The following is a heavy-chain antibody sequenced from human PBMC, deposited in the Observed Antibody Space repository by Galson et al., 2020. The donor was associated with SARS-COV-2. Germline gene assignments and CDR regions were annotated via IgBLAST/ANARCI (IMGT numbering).Heavy chain of an antibody. J-gene: IGHJ4*02. Sequence: GESLKISCAASAFTFTTFGVSWVRQAPGKGLEWVSSIRGSGHDSWYADSVKGRCTISRDNSRSTVFLQMNSLRAEDTALYYCARNSGSGYYYPFDYWGQGTLVTVSS. V-gene: IGHV3-23*01. CDR3: ARNSGSGYYYPFDY. D-gene: IGHD3-10*01. CDR1: AFTFTTFG. CDR2: IRGSGHDS.